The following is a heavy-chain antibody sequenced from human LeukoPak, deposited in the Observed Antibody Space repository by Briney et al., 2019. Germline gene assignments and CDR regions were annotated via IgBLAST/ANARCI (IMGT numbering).Heavy chain of an antibody. CDR2: IIPIFGTA. CDR1: GGTFSSYA. J-gene: IGHJ4*02. Sequence: ASVKVSCKASGGTFSSYAISWVRQAPGQGLEWMGGIIPIFGTANYAQKFQGRVMITADESTSTAYMELSSLRSEDTAVYYCARARGAGVRGVPLFDYWGQGTLVTVSS. V-gene: IGHV1-69*13. CDR3: ARARGAGVRGVPLFDY. D-gene: IGHD3-10*01.